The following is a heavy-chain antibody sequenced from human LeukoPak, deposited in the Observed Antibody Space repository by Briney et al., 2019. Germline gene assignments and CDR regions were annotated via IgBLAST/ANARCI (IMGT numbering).Heavy chain of an antibody. CDR1: GFTFSDYN. V-gene: IGHV3-11*01. J-gene: IGHJ4*02. CDR3: AKDLAAAGPPDYDY. Sequence: GGSLRLSCAASGFTFSDYNMRWIRQAPGKGLEWVSSISRSGSTKYYADSVKGRFTISRDNAKNSLFLQMNSLRAEDTAVYYCAKDLAAAGPPDYDYWGQGTLVTVSS. CDR2: ISRSGSTK. D-gene: IGHD6-13*01.